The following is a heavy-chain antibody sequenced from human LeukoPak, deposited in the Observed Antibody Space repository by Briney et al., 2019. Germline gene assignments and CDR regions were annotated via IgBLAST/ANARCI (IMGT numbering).Heavy chain of an antibody. J-gene: IGHJ3*02. CDR1: GGTFSSYA. CDR3: ARGGGSYFSRAFDI. Sequence: ASVKVSCKASGGTFSSYAISWVRQATGQGLEWMGWMNPNSGNTGYAQKFQGRVTMTRNTSISTAYMELSSLRSEDTAVYYCARGGGSYFSRAFDIWGQGTMVTVSS. D-gene: IGHD1-26*01. CDR2: MNPNSGNT. V-gene: IGHV1-8*02.